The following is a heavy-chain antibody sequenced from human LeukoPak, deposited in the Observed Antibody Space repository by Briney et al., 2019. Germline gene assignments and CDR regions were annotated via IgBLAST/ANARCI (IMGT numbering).Heavy chain of an antibody. J-gene: IGHJ2*01. V-gene: IGHV6-1*01. Sequence: SQTLSLTCASSGDSVSSNSAAWNWLRQSPSRGLEWLGRTYYRSKWYNDYAVSVKSRIIINPDTSKNQFSLQLNSVTPEDTALYYCAQGKRYFGPWGRGTLVTVSS. CDR1: GDSVSSNSAA. CDR3: AQGKRYFGP. CDR2: TYYRSKWYN.